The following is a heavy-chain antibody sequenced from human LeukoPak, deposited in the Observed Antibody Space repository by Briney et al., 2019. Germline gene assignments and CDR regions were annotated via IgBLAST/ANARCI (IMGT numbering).Heavy chain of an antibody. V-gene: IGHV1-8*01. J-gene: IGHJ6*02. D-gene: IGHD2-15*01. CDR3: ARGRRYCSGGSCYQLYYGMDV. Sequence: ASVKLSCKASGYTFTSYDINWVRQATGQGLEWRGWMNPNRGNTGYAQTFQGRVTMTRNTSISKAYMELSSLRSEDPAVYYCARGRRYCSGGSCYQLYYGMDVWGQGTTVTVSS. CDR2: MNPNRGNT. CDR1: GYTFTSYD.